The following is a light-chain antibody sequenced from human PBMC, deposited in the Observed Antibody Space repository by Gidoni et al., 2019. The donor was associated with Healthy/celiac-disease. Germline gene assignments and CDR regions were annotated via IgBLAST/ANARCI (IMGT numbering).Light chain of an antibody. J-gene: IGLJ3*02. CDR1: TSDVGGYNY. Sequence: QSALTQPASVSGSPGQSITISCTGTTSDVGGYNYVSWYQHPTGKAPKLMIYDVSNRPSGFSNRFSGSKSGNTASLTISGLQAEDEADYYCSSYTSSSTWVFGGGTKLTVL. V-gene: IGLV2-14*03. CDR3: SSYTSSSTWV. CDR2: DVS.